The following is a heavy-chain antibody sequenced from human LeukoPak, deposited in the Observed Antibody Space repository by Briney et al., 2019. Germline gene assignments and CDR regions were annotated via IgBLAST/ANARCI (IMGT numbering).Heavy chain of an antibody. CDR1: GGSISSSSYY. Sequence: SETLSLTCTVSGGSISSSSYYWGWIRQPPGKGLEWIGSIYYSGSTYYNPSLKSRVTISVDTSKNQFSLKLSSVTAADTAVYYCARHVSDYYGSGSYIYWYFDLWGRGTLVTVSS. D-gene: IGHD3-10*01. V-gene: IGHV4-39*01. CDR3: ARHVSDYYGSGSYIYWYFDL. J-gene: IGHJ2*01. CDR2: IYYSGST.